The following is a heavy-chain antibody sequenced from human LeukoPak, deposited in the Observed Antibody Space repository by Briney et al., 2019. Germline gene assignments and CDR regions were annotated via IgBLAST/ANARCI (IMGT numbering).Heavy chain of an antibody. J-gene: IGHJ5*02. Sequence: PSETLSLTCTVSGGSISSGSYYWSWIRQPAGKGLEWIGRIYTSGSTNYNPSLKRRVTISVDTSKKQYTLKLSSVTAADTAVYYCARDGESYSSSWYYNWFDPWGQGTRVTVSS. CDR3: ARDGESYSSSWYYNWFDP. CDR2: IYTSGST. CDR1: GGSISSGSYY. V-gene: IGHV4-61*02. D-gene: IGHD6-13*01.